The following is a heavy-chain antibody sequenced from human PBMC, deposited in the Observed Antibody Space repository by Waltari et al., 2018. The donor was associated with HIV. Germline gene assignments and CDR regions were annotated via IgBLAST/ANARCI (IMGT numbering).Heavy chain of an antibody. CDR2: IIPMSNTP. V-gene: IGHV1-69*08. Sequence: QVQLVQSGAEVKKPGSSVKVSCKASGGAFSSYTINWVRKAPGQGLEWLGRIIPMSNTPNNAQKFQGRVTITAEKTTSTAYMELTSLRSDDTAVYYWASARETMGVDFDSWGLGTLVTVSS. CDR1: GGAFSSYT. J-gene: IGHJ4*02. CDR3: ASARETMGVDFDS. D-gene: IGHD3-16*01.